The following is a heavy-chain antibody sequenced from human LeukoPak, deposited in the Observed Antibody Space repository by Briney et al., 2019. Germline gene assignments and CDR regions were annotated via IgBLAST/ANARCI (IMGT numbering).Heavy chain of an antibody. J-gene: IGHJ5*02. CDR3: ARHPGAVAGTWWFDP. V-gene: IGHV4-59*08. D-gene: IGHD6-19*01. CDR1: GGSISSYY. Sequence: SSETLSLTCTVSGGSISSYYWNWIRQPPGKGLEWIGYIYYSGSTNYNPSLKSRVTISVDTSKNQFSLKLSSVTAADTAVYYCARHPGAVAGTWWFDPWGQGTLVTVSS. CDR2: IYYSGST.